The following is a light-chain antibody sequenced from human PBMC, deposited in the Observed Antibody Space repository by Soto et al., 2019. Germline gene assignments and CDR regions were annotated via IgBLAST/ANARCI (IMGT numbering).Light chain of an antibody. V-gene: IGKV1-6*01. CDR3: QQYTGPPTT. CDR2: GAS. Sequence: AIQMTQSPSSLSASVGDRVTITCRASQAIRNDLGWYQQKPGKAPNLLIFGASNLQAGVPVRFSASGSGTNFTLTITRLEPEDSAVYFCQQYTGPPTTFGQGTRLEIK. J-gene: IGKJ5*01. CDR1: QAIRND.